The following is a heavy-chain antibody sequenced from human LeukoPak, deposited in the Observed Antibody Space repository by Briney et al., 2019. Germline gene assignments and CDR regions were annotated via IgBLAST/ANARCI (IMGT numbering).Heavy chain of an antibody. Sequence: PSETLSLTCTVSGGSISSYYWSWIRQPPAKGLEWIGYIYYSGSTNYNPSLKSRVTISLDTSTNQFSLNLRSMKASDTAVYYCARAFCVGDCFVLHIYFDSWGLGTLVTVSS. CDR2: IYYSGST. V-gene: IGHV4-59*08. J-gene: IGHJ4*02. CDR3: ARAFCVGDCFVLHIYFDS. D-gene: IGHD2-21*02. CDR1: GGSISSYY.